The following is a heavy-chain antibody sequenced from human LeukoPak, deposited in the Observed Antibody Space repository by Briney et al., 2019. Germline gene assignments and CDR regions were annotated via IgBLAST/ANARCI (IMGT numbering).Heavy chain of an antibody. V-gene: IGHV3-30*18. CDR1: LVTFTGCG. D-gene: IGHD3-10*01. CDR3: VKGSGTNDYGMDT. CDR2: IVYDGSHQ. J-gene: IGHJ6*02. Sequence: GGGLRLSCAASLVTFTGCGMHWVRQAPGKGGEWVGVIVYDGSHQYYTDSVKGRFTIARDNSKSTVFLQMDSLRAEDTGVYYCVKGSGTNDYGMDTWGQGTTVTVPS.